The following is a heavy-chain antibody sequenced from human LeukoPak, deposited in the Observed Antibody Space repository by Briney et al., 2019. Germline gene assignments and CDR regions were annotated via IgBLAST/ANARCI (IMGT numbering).Heavy chain of an antibody. CDR1: GFTFSSYA. D-gene: IGHD5-24*01. CDR3: AKDRGATIRFDY. CDR2: ISGSGGST. V-gene: IGHV3-23*01. Sequence: PGGSLRLSCAASGFTFSSYAMSSVRQAPGKGLEWVSAISGSGGSTYYADSVKGRFTISRDNSKNTLYLQMNSLRAEDTAVYYCAKDRGATIRFDYWGQGTLVTVSS. J-gene: IGHJ4*02.